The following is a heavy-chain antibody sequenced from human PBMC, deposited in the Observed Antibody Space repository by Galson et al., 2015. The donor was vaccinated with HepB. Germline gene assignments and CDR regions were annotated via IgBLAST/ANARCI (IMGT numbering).Heavy chain of an antibody. CDR2: TLYRSKWSF. V-gene: IGHV6-1*01. CDR1: GDSVSSNRAA. Sequence: CAISGDSVSSNRAAWNWIRQSPSRGLEWLGRTLYRSKWSFAYAPSVASRIIINPDTSKDQVSLQLNSVTPEDTAVYYCARVGPGRDGYNYGALDIWAQGTMVTVPS. J-gene: IGHJ3*02. CDR3: ARVGPGRDGYNYGALDI. D-gene: IGHD5-24*01.